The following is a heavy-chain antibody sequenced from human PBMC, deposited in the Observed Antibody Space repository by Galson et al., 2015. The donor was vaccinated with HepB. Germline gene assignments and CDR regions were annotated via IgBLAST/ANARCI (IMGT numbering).Heavy chain of an antibody. CDR3: CSSRRTGPRGRHLDY. CDR1: GFTFTSYS. V-gene: IGHV3-30-3*01. J-gene: IGHJ4*02. D-gene: IGHD2-15*01. CDR2: ISYDGNIK. Sequence: SLRLSCAASGFTFTSYSMHWVRQAPGKGLDWVAVISYDGNIKYYADSVKGRFTISRDNSKDALYLQMNRLRTEDTAVYYCCSSRRTGPRGRHLDYWGQGTLVTVPS.